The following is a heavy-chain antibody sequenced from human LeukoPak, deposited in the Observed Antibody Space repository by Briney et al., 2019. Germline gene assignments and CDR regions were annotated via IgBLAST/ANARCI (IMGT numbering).Heavy chain of an antibody. CDR1: GYTFTGYY. D-gene: IGHD6-13*01. V-gene: IGHV1-2*02. J-gene: IGHJ4*02. CDR3: ARGGGVYSSSWPAVDY. Sequence: GASVKVSCKASGYTFTGYYMHWVRQAPGQGLEWMGWINPNSGGTNYAQKLQGRVTMTTDTSTSTAYMELRSLRSDDTAVYYCARGGGVYSSSWPAVDYWGQGTLVTVSS. CDR2: INPNSGGT.